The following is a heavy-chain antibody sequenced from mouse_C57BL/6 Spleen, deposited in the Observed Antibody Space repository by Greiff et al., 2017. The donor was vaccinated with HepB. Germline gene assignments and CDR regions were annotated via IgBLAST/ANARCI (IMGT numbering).Heavy chain of an antibody. CDR1: GYTFTDYE. D-gene: IGHD1-1*01. CDR2: IDPETGGT. V-gene: IGHV1-15*01. Sequence: VQLQQSGAELVRPGASVTLSCKASGYTFTDYEMHWVKQTPVHGLEWIGAIDPETGGTAYNQKFKGKAILTADKSSRTAYMELRSLTSEDSAVYYCTTYYYGSSRFAYWGQGTLVTVSA. J-gene: IGHJ3*01. CDR3: TTYYYGSSRFAY.